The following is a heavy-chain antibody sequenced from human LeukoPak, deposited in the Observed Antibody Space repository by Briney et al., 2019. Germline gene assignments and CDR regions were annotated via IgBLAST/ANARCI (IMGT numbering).Heavy chain of an antibody. V-gene: IGHV4-59*01. CDR2: ISYTGST. Sequence: PSETLSLTCTVSGASIRSSYWSWIRQPPGKGLEWIGYISYTGSTNYNPSLKSRVSLSVDTSKNQFSLELSSVTAADTAVYYCARELNTGSHNGDYFDYWGQGTLVTVSS. CDR1: GASIRSSY. CDR3: ARELNTGSHNGDYFDY. J-gene: IGHJ4*02. D-gene: IGHD1-26*01.